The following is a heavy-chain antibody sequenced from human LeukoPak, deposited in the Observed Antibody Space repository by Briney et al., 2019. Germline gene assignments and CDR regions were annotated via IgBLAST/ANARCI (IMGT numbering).Heavy chain of an antibody. CDR2: IISSGSTI. J-gene: IGHJ6*02. V-gene: IGHV3-48*03. D-gene: IGHD3-10*01. Sequence: PGGSLTLACAASGFTFSMYEISWVRLPPGNWLGLVSYIISSGSTIYYADSVKGRFTISRDNAKNSLYLQMNSLRAEDTAVYYCARYGSGSPTQDYYYGMDVWGQGTTVTVSS. CDR1: GFTFSMYE. CDR3: ARYGSGSPTQDYYYGMDV.